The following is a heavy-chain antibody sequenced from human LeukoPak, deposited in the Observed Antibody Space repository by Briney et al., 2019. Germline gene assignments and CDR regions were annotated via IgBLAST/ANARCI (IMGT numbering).Heavy chain of an antibody. CDR2: IRYDGSNK. D-gene: IGHD3-3*01. CDR3: ARTVGKSHYDFWSVGSP. J-gene: IGHJ5*02. Sequence: GGSLRLSCAASGFTFSSYGMHWVRQAPGKGLEWVAFIRYDGSNKYYADSVKGRFTISRDNSKNTLYLQMNSLRAEDTAVYYCARTVGKSHYDFWSVGSPWGQGTLVTVSS. CDR1: GFTFSSYG. V-gene: IGHV3-30*02.